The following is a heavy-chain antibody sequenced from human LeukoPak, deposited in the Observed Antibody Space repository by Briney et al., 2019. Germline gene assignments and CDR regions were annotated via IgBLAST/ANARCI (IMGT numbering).Heavy chain of an antibody. V-gene: IGHV3-64*02. D-gene: IGHD1-14*01. CDR3: ARELGGTKTGGFDI. Sequence: PGGSLRLSCAASGFRFSYHDMHWVRQAPGKGLEFVSSICAAGAHTFYADSVKGRFTISRDNFQSTMYLQMDSLRPEDSAVYYCARELGGTKTGGFDIWGQGTVVTVSS. CDR2: ICAAGAHT. CDR1: GFRFSYHD. J-gene: IGHJ3*02.